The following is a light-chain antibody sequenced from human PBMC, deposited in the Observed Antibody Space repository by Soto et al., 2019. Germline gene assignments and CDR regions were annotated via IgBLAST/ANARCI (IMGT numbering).Light chain of an antibody. CDR3: QQYDNWPPIT. J-gene: IGKJ5*01. CDR2: GAS. V-gene: IGKV3-15*01. Sequence: DIVMTQSQATLSVSPGARATLSCSASQSVSSNLAWYQQKPGQAPRLLIYGASTRATGIPARFSGSGSGTEFTLTISSLQSEDFAVYYCQQYDNWPPITCGQGTRLEIK. CDR1: QSVSSN.